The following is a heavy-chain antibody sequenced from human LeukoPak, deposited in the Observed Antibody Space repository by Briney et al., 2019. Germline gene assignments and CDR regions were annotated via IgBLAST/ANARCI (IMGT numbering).Heavy chain of an antibody. CDR2: ISYDGSNK. J-gene: IGHJ4*02. CDR3: ARDPDLYSSSPKYDY. D-gene: IGHD3-22*01. V-gene: IGHV3-30*04. CDR1: GFTFSSYA. Sequence: PGRSLRLSCAASGFTFSSYAMHWVRQAPRKGLEWVAVISYDGSNKYDADSVKGRFTISRDNSKNTLYLQMNSLRAEDTAVYYCARDPDLYSSSPKYDYWGQGTLVTVSS.